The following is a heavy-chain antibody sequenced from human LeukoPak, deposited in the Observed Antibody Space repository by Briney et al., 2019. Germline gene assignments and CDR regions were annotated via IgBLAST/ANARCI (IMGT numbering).Heavy chain of an antibody. D-gene: IGHD2-2*01. Sequence: PSETLSLTCSVSGGSISSYYWSWIRQPPGKRLEWIGDIHHSGSTHYNPSLKSRVIISMDTSKNQFSLKLSSVTAADTAVYYCARETSWLGGDAFDIWGPGTMVSVSS. CDR2: IHHSGST. CDR1: GGSISSYY. V-gene: IGHV4-59*01. J-gene: IGHJ3*02. CDR3: ARETSWLGGDAFDI.